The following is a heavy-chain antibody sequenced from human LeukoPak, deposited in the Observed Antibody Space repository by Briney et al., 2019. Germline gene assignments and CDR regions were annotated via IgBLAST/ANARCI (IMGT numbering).Heavy chain of an antibody. V-gene: IGHV4-4*02. CDR2: VELSGRT. D-gene: IGHD3-16*02. CDR3: AREGGRYRPLDH. Sequence: SGTLSLTCGVSGGSISSTNWWTWVRQPPGEGLEWIGEVELSGRTNYNPSLESRVTISVDMSANHISLKLTSVTAADTAVYYYAREGGRYRPLDHSGQGTLVTVSS. CDR1: GGSISSTNW. J-gene: IGHJ4*02.